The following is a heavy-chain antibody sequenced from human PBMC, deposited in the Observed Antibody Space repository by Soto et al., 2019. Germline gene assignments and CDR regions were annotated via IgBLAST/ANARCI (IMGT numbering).Heavy chain of an antibody. CDR2: IYYTGST. CDR3: GKDPSPPPTTVVTPGLFDP. V-gene: IGHV4-31*03. J-gene: IGHJ5*02. Sequence: QVQLQESGPGLVEPSQTLSLTCTVSGGSIRDGGYYWSWIRQRPGQGLEWLGYIYYTGSTYYNPSPKSRLTISVNMAKSQFSPELASLTAADTAVYFCGKDPSPPPTTVVTPGLFDPWGRGNLVTLSS. D-gene: IGHD4-17*01. CDR1: GGSIRDGGYY.